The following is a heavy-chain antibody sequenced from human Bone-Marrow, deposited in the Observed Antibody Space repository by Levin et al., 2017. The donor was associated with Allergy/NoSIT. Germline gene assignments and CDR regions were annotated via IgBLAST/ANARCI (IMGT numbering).Heavy chain of an antibody. D-gene: IGHD6-19*01. CDR2: ISSSSYI. V-gene: IGHV3-21*01. CDR1: GFTFSSYS. CDR3: ARGLAVAGAIDY. J-gene: IGHJ4*02. Sequence: GGSLRLSCAASGFTFSSYSMNWVRQAPGKGLEWVSSISSSSYIYYADSVKGRFTISRDNAKNSLYLQMNSLRAEDTAVYYCARGLAVAGAIDYWGQGTLVTVSS.